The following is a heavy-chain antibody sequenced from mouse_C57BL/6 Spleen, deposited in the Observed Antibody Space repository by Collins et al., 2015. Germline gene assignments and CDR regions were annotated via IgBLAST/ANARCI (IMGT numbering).Heavy chain of an antibody. J-gene: IGHJ4*01. CDR2: IWSGGST. CDR1: GFSLTSYG. CDR3: ARRSYYDYFYYYAMDY. D-gene: IGHD2-4*01. Sequence: QVQLKQSGPGLVQPSQSLSITCTVSGFSLTSYGVHWVRQPPGKGLEWLGVIWSGGSTDYNAAFISRLSIGKDNSKSQVFFKMNSLQADDTAIYYCARRSYYDYFYYYAMDYWGQGTSVTVSS. V-gene: IGHV2-4*02.